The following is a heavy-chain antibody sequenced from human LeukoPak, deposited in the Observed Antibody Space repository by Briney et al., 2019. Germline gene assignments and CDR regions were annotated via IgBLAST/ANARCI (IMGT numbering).Heavy chain of an antibody. J-gene: IGHJ4*02. Sequence: GGSLRLSCAASGFTFSSYSMNWVRQAPGKGLEWVSSISSGRSYIYYADSVKGRFTTSRDNAKNSLYLQMNSLRAEDTAVYYCAREAGYCSGGSCYPDYWGQGTLVTVSS. CDR1: GFTFSSYS. D-gene: IGHD2-15*01. V-gene: IGHV3-21*01. CDR2: ISSGRSYI. CDR3: AREAGYCSGGSCYPDY.